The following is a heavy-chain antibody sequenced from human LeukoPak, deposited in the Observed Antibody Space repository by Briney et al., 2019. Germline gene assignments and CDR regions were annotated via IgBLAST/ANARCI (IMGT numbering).Heavy chain of an antibody. CDR1: GGSISTYY. Sequence: PSETLSLTCTVSGGSISTYYWSWIRQPPGKGLEWIGEINHSGSTNYNPSLKSRVTISVDTSKNQFSLKLSSVTAADTAVYYCARGRGYYYDSSGYIPSRPFDYWGQGTLVTVSS. CDR3: ARGRGYYYDSSGYIPSRPFDY. CDR2: INHSGST. V-gene: IGHV4-34*01. D-gene: IGHD3-22*01. J-gene: IGHJ4*02.